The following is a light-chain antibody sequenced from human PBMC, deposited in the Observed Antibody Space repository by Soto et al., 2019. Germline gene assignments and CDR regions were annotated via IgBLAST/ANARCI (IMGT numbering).Light chain of an antibody. Sequence: DIQMTQSPSTLSASVGDTVTITCRTSQTINNLLAWYQKKPGKAPGPLIFDASTVNPGVPSRFSGSGPGTDFTLTIRDLQPDDFATYYCQHYDIYGRLTFGPGTTVDIK. CDR3: QHYDIYGRLT. CDR1: QTINNL. V-gene: IGKV1-5*01. CDR2: DAS. J-gene: IGKJ3*01.